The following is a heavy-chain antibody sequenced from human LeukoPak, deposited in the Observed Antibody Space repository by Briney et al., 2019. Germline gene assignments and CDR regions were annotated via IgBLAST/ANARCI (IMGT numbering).Heavy chain of an antibody. V-gene: IGHV4-39*01. J-gene: IGHJ4*02. D-gene: IGHD1-26*01. CDR2: IYYSGST. CDR3: ARTILGVSGFDC. Sequence: PSETLSLTCTVSGGSISSNSYYWGWIRQSPGKGLEWIGSIYYSGSTHYNPSLKSRVTISVDTSKNQFSLKLSSVTAADTAVYYCARTILGVSGFDCWGQGTLVTVSS. CDR1: GGSISSNSYY.